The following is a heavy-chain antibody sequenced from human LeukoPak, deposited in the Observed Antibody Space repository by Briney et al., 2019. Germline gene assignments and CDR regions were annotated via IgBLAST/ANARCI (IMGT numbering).Heavy chain of an antibody. J-gene: IGHJ4*02. CDR3: ARWRTGYYFDY. V-gene: IGHV3-21*01. CDR2: MTSSGSYI. CDR1: GFTFSGYS. Sequence: GGSLRLSCAASGFTFSGYSMNWVRQAPGKGLEWVSSMTSSGSYIYYADSVKGRFTISRDNAKNSLYLQMNSLRAEDTAVYYCARWRTGYYFDYWGQGTLVTVSS. D-gene: IGHD3-3*01.